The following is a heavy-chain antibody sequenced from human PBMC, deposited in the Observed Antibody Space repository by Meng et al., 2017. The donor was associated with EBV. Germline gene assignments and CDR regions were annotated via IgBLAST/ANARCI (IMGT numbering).Heavy chain of an antibody. J-gene: IGHJ4*02. Sequence: QVQLVQSGAEVKKPGASVRVSCKASGYTFSAYYMYWVRQAPGQGLEWMGWINPKNGDTEYVEKFQGWVTLTRDTSISTAYMELSSLRSDDTAVYYCARGLDYFDYWGQGTLVTVSS. CDR3: ARGLDYFDY. V-gene: IGHV1-2*04. CDR1: GYTFSAYY. CDR2: INPKNGDT.